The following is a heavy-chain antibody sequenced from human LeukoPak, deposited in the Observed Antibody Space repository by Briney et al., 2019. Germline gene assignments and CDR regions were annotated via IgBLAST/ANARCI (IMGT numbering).Heavy chain of an antibody. Sequence: ASVKVSCKASGYTFTGYYMHWVRQAPGQGLEWMGWINPNSGGTNYAQKFQGRVTMTRDTSISTAYMELSRLRSDDTAVYYCARVPGAWTGIDPWGQGTLVTVSS. J-gene: IGHJ5*02. D-gene: IGHD1-14*01. CDR1: GYTFTGYY. V-gene: IGHV1-2*02. CDR2: INPNSGGT. CDR3: ARVPGAWTGIDP.